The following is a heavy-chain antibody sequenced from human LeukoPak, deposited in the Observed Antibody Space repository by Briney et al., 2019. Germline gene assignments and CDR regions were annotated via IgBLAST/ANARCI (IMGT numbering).Heavy chain of an antibody. CDR2: IYYSGST. V-gene: IGHV4-59*08. Sequence: PSETLSLTCTASGASISSYYWSWIRQPPGKGLEWIGYIYYSGSTNYNPSLKSRVTISVDTSKNQFSLKLSSVTAADTAVYYCARHPGSSWYVDYWGQGTLVTVSS. D-gene: IGHD6-13*01. J-gene: IGHJ4*02. CDR3: ARHPGSSWYVDY. CDR1: GASISSYY.